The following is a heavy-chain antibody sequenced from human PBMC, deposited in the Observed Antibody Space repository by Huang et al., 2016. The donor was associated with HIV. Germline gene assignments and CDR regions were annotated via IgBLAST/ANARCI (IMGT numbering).Heavy chain of an antibody. CDR2: IFPAHSNA. D-gene: IGHD5-18*01. CDR1: GISFTSYW. J-gene: IGHJ4*02. CDR3: AIHDSNDFTFDD. V-gene: IGHV5-51*03. Sequence: EVQLVQSGVEVKKPGESLKISCKGSGISFTSYWIGWVRQLPGKGLGWMVVIFPAHSNAFYSPAFQGKVTISADKYTKTDYLQWSCLKASDSAIYYCAIHDSNDFTFDDWGQGTLVAVSS.